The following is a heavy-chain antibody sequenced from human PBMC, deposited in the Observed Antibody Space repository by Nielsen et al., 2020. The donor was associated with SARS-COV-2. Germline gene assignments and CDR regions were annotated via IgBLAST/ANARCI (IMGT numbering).Heavy chain of an antibody. J-gene: IGHJ4*02. D-gene: IGHD3-9*01. CDR1: GYTFIYYV. V-gene: IGHV1-18*01. CDR3: AREPAFYDILTGSYFDH. CDR2: ISAYNANT. Sequence: SVKVSCKASGYTFIYYVISWVRQAPGQGLEWMGWISAYNANTNYAQKLQDRVSMTTDTSTSTAYMELRSLRSDDTAVYYFAREPAFYDILTGSYFDHWGQGTLITVSS.